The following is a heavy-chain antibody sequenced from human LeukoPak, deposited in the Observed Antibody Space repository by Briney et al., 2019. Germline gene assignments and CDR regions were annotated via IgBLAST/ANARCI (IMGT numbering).Heavy chain of an antibody. CDR2: INLNSGGT. CDR3: VYCSGGSCYGGFQH. CDR1: GYTFTGYY. D-gene: IGHD2-15*01. V-gene: IGHV1-2*02. Sequence: ASVKVSCKASGYTFTGYYMHWVRQAPGQGLEWMGWINLNSGGTNYAQKFQGRVTMTRDTSISTAYMELSRLRSDDTAVYYCVYCSGGSCYGGFQHWGQGTLVTVSS. J-gene: IGHJ1*01.